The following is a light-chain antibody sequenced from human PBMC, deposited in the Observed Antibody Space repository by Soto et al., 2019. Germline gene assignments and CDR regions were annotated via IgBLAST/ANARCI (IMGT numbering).Light chain of an antibody. CDR3: CSYAGFSSFV. CDR1: SSDVGGYNF. V-gene: IGLV2-23*03. Sequence: QSVLTHPASVSGSAGQSITISCTGTSSDVGGYNFVSWYRQSPGEVPKLIIYEGGKRPSGVSSRFSGSKSGNTASLTISGLQAEEEADYYCCSYAGFSSFVFGTGTKVTVL. CDR2: EGG. J-gene: IGLJ1*01.